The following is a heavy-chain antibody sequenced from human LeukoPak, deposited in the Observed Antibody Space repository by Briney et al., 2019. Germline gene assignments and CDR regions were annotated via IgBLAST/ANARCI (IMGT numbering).Heavy chain of an antibody. D-gene: IGHD3-3*01. CDR3: ASEGRYYDFWSGYYTRSHWFDP. V-gene: IGHV4-59*01. Sequence: SETLSLTCTVSGGSISSYYWSSIRQPPGKGLEWIGYIYYSGSTNYNPSLKSRVTISVDTSKNQFSLKLSSVTAADTAVYYCASEGRYYDFWSGYYTRSHWFDPWGQGTLVTVSS. CDR2: IYYSGST. CDR1: GGSISSYY. J-gene: IGHJ5*02.